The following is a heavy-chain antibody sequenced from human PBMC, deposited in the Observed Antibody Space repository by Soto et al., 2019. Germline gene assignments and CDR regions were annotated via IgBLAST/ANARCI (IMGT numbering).Heavy chain of an antibody. V-gene: IGHV1-3*01. CDR3: ARNPYDSSGYASDYFDY. CDR2: INAGNGNT. Sequence: GASVKVSCKASGYTFTSYAMHWVRQAPGQRLEWMGWINAGNGNTKYAQKFQGRVTITRDTSASTAYMELSSLRSEDTAVYYCARNPYDSSGYASDYFDYWGQGTLVTVSS. CDR1: GYTFTSYA. J-gene: IGHJ4*02. D-gene: IGHD3-22*01.